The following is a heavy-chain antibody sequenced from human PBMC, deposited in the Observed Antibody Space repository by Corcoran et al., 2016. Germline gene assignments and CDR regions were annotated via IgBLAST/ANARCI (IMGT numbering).Heavy chain of an antibody. CDR3: AGDGRGGPAGYYGMDV. CDR2: IYYSGST. J-gene: IGHJ6*02. D-gene: IGHD2-15*01. Sequence: QLQLQESGPGLVKPSETLSLTCTVSGGSISSSSYYWGWIRQPPGKGLEWIGSIYYSGSTYYNPSLKSRVTISVDTSKNQFSLKLSSVPAADTAVYYGAGDGRGGPAGYYGMDVWGQGTTVTVSS. CDR1: GGSISSSSYY. V-gene: IGHV4-39*07.